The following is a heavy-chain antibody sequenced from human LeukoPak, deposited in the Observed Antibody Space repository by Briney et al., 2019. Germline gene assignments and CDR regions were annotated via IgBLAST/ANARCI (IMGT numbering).Heavy chain of an antibody. CDR3: ANYCSSTSCLRYGMDV. CDR2: IYYSGST. D-gene: IGHD2-2*01. CDR1: GGSISSSSYY. J-gene: IGHJ6*02. V-gene: IGHV4-39*07. Sequence: SETLSLTCTVSGGSISSSSYYWGWIRQPPGKGLEWIGSIYYSGSTYYNPSLKSRVTISVDTSKNQFSLKLSSVTAADTAVYYCANYCSSTSCLRYGMDVWGQGTTVTVSS.